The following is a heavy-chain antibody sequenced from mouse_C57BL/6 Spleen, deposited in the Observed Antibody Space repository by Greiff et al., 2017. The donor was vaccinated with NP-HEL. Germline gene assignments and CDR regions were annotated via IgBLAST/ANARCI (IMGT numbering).Heavy chain of an antibody. J-gene: IGHJ3*01. Sequence: VQLQQSGPGLVQPSQSLSITCTVSGFSLTSYGVHWVRQSPGKGLEWLGVIWSGGSTDYNAAFISRLSISKDNSKSQVFFKMNSLQADDTAIYYCATESPYYYGSTRAWFAYWGQGTLVTVSA. D-gene: IGHD1-1*01. CDR2: IWSGGST. CDR3: ATESPYYYGSTRAWFAY. CDR1: GFSLTSYG. V-gene: IGHV2-2*01.